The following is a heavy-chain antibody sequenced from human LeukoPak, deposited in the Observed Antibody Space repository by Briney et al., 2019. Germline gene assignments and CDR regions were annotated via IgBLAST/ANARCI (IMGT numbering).Heavy chain of an antibody. D-gene: IGHD3-22*01. Sequence: GASVKVSCKASGGTFSSYAISWVRQAPGQGLEWMGGIIPIFGTANYAQKFQGRVTITADESTSTAYMELSSLRSEDTAVYYCARVGNSGYYDSTGYWASWFDPWGQGTLVTVSS. J-gene: IGHJ5*02. CDR2: IIPIFGTA. V-gene: IGHV1-69*01. CDR1: GGTFSSYA. CDR3: ARVGNSGYYDSTGYWASWFDP.